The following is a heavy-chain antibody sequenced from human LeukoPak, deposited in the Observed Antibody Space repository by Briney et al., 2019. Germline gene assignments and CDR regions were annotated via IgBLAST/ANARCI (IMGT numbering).Heavy chain of an antibody. J-gene: IGHJ6*02. CDR2: ISSSSSTI. CDR1: GFTFSSYS. CDR3: ARESRYCSGGSCYDDYYYGMDV. D-gene: IGHD2-15*01. V-gene: IGHV3-48*04. Sequence: GGSLRLSCAASGFTFSSYSMNWVRQAPGKGLEWVSYISSSSSTIYYADSVKGRFTISRDNAKNSLYLQMNSLRAEDTAVYYCARESRYCSGGSCYDDYYYGMDVWGQGTTVTVSS.